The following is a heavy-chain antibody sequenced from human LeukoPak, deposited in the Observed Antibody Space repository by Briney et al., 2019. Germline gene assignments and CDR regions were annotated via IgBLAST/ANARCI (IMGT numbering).Heavy chain of an antibody. V-gene: IGHV3-7*01. D-gene: IGHD5-18*01. CDR3: AKDQVRGYSYGIKDY. Sequence: PGGSLRLSCAASGFTFSSYWMSWVRQAPGKGLEWVANIKRDGSEKYYVDSVKGRFTISRDNAKNSLYLQMNSLRAEDTAVYYCAKDQVRGYSYGIKDYWGQGTLVTVSS. J-gene: IGHJ4*02. CDR2: IKRDGSEK. CDR1: GFTFSSYW.